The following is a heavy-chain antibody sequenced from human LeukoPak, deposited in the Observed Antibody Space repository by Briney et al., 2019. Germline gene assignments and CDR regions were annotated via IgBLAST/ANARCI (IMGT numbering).Heavy chain of an antibody. D-gene: IGHD3-10*01. V-gene: IGHV3-11*01. Sequence: PGGSLRLSCAASGFTFSDYYMNWVRQAPGKGLEWVSYISSSGSTIYYADSVKGQFTISRDNAKNTLYLQMNSLRVEDTAVYYCAKSGERRRPYDYWGQGTLVTVSS. J-gene: IGHJ4*02. CDR2: ISSSGSTI. CDR3: AKSGERRRPYDY. CDR1: GFTFSDYY.